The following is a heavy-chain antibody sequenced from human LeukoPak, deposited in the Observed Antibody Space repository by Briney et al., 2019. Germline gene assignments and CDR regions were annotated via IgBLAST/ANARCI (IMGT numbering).Heavy chain of an antibody. CDR3: ARGAGLRWYPGDSTFDY. CDR2: IYHSGST. Sequence: SQTLSLTCTVSGGSISSGGYYWSWIRQPPGKGLEWIGYIYHSGSTYYNPSLKSRVTISVDRSKNQFSLKLSSVTAADTAVYYCARGAGLRWYPGDSTFDYWGQGTLVTVSS. J-gene: IGHJ4*02. V-gene: IGHV4-30-2*01. D-gene: IGHD4-23*01. CDR1: GGSISSGGYY.